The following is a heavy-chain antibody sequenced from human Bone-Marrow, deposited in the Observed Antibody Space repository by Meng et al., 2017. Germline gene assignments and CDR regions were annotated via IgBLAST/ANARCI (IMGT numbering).Heavy chain of an antibody. CDR3: ARVNKWELLSYFDY. CDR2: ISYDGSNK. J-gene: IGHJ4*02. V-gene: IGHV3-30*04. D-gene: IGHD1-26*01. CDR1: GFTFSSYE. Sequence: GESLKISCAASGFTFSSYEMHWVRQAPGKGLEWVAVISYDGSNKYYADSVKGRFTISRDNSKNTLYLQMNSLRAEDTAVYYCARVNKWELLSYFDYWGQGTLVTVSS.